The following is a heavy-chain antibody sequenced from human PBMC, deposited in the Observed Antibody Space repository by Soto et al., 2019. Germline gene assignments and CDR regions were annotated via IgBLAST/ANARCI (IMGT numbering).Heavy chain of an antibody. CDR3: ARDSGGGADY. D-gene: IGHD2-21*01. Sequence: QVQLQGSGPGLVKPSGTLSLTCAVSGGSISSSNWSSWVRQPPGKGLERIGEIYHTGSTTYNPSLNSRVTISVDKSKNQFSLELSSVTAADTAVYYCARDSGGGADYWGQGTLVTVSS. CDR2: IYHTGST. J-gene: IGHJ4*02. V-gene: IGHV4-4*02. CDR1: GGSISSSNW.